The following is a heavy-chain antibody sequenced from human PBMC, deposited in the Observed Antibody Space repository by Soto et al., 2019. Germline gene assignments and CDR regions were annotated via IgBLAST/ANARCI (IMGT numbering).Heavy chain of an antibody. J-gene: IGHJ4*02. D-gene: IGHD3-22*01. CDR3: ARDKGTYYYDSSGYRIFDY. CDR1: GGTFSSYA. V-gene: IGHV1-69*06. Sequence: GASVKVSCKASGGTFSSYAISWVRQAPGQGLEWMGGIIPIFGTANYAQKFQGRVTITADKSTSTAYMELSSLRSEDTAVYYCARDKGTYYYDSSGYRIFDYRGQGTLVTVSS. CDR2: IIPIFGTA.